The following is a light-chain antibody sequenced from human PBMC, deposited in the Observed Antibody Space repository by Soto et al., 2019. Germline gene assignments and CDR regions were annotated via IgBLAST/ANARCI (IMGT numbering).Light chain of an antibody. CDR1: QGIGDT. J-gene: IGKJ4*01. CDR2: DTS. Sequence: EVGMMQSPATLSVSPGEGATLYCRASQGIGDTLAWYQHKPGQTPRLLIYDTSTRATGVPTRFSGSRSGAEFTLTINSLQSEDFAVYYCQPYNNWPLTFGGGTIVDIK. CDR3: QPYNNWPLT. V-gene: IGKV3-15*01.